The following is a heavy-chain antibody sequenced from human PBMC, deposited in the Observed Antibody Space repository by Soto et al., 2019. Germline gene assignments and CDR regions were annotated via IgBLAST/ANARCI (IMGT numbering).Heavy chain of an antibody. Sequence: QLQLQESGSGLVKPSQTLSLTCAVSGGSISGSAYSWSWIRQPPGKGLEWIGYIYDTGSTYYNPSLKSRVTISVDRAKNQFSLNVHSGTAADTAVYYCARTWELIQFDYWGQGALVTVSS. V-gene: IGHV4-30-2*01. CDR3: ARTWELIQFDY. CDR1: GGSISGSAYS. CDR2: IYDTGST. D-gene: IGHD1-26*01. J-gene: IGHJ4*02.